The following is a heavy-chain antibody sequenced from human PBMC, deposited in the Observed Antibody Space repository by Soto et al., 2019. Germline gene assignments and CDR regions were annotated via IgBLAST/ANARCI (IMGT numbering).Heavy chain of an antibody. J-gene: IGHJ5*02. CDR2: IYYSGST. Sequence: SETLSLTCTVSGGSISSYYWSWIRQPPGKGLEWIGYIYYSGSTNYNPSLKSRVTISVDTSKNQFSLKLSSVTAADTAVYYCARYGPGSSVGFDPWGQGTLVTVSS. V-gene: IGHV4-59*01. D-gene: IGHD3-10*01. CDR1: GGSISSYY. CDR3: ARYGPGSSVGFDP.